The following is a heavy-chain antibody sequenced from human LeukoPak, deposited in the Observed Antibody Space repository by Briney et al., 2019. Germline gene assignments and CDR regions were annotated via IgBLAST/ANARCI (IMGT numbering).Heavy chain of an antibody. Sequence: ASVKVSCKASGYTFTGYYMHWVRQAPGQGLEWMGWINPNSGGTNYAQKFQGRVTMTRDTSISTAYMELSRLRSDDTAVYYCARDPPASPEFHGYCSSTSCNPGYWGQGTLVTVSS. CDR1: GYTFTGYY. CDR3: ARDPPASPEFHGYCSSTSCNPGY. CDR2: INPNSGGT. D-gene: IGHD2-2*03. J-gene: IGHJ4*02. V-gene: IGHV1-2*02.